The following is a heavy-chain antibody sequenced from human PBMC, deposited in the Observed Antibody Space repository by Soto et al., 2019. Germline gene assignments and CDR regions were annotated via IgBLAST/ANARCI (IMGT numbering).Heavy chain of an antibody. V-gene: IGHV4-34*01. J-gene: IGHJ4*02. CDR3: ARDPSGSYFPAAFDY. CDR1: GGSFSGYY. D-gene: IGHD1-26*01. CDR2: INHSGTT. Sequence: SETLSLTCAVYGGSFSGYYWIRIRQPPGKGLEWIGEINHSGTTNYNPSLKSRVTISVDTSKNQFSLKLSSMTAADTAVYYCARDPSGSYFPAAFDYWGQGTLVTVSS.